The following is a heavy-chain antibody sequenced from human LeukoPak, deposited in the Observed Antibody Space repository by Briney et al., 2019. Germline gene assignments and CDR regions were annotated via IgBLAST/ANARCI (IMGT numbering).Heavy chain of an antibody. Sequence: GGSLRLSCAASGFRFSSYWMHWVRQAPGKGLVWVSRINSDGSTTSYADSVKGRFTISRDNAKNTVYLQMNSLRAEDTAVYYCARASHYTNPFDSWGQGTLVTVSS. CDR1: GFRFSSYW. CDR3: ARASHYTNPFDS. CDR2: INSDGSTT. V-gene: IGHV3-74*01. J-gene: IGHJ5*01. D-gene: IGHD2-2*02.